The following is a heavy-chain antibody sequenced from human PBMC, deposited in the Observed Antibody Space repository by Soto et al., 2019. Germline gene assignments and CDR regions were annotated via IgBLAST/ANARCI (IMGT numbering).Heavy chain of an antibody. D-gene: IGHD2-2*02. J-gene: IGHJ6*02. V-gene: IGHV5-51*01. CDR3: ARLSGCSSTSCYTHMDV. CDR1: GYSFTSYW. CDR2: IYPGDSDT. Sequence: GESLNIACKGSGYSFTSYWIGWVRQMPGKGLEWMGIIYPGDSDTRYSPSFQGQVTISADKSISTAYLQWSSLKASDTAMYYCARLSGCSSTSCYTHMDVWGQVTTVTVSS.